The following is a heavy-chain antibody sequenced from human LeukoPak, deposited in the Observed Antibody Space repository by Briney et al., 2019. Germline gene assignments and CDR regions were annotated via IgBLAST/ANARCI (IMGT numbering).Heavy chain of an antibody. CDR1: GFTFSTYW. D-gene: IGHD1-14*01. CDR2: INPDGTTT. CDR3: VRVDPTASGNHDC. Sequence: PGGSLRLSCAASGFTFSTYWMQWVRQAPGKGLLFVSRINPDGTTTNYADSVKGRFTISRDNAKNTLSLQLSSLRVEDTAVYYCVRVDPTASGNHDCWGQGTLVSVSS. J-gene: IGHJ4*02. V-gene: IGHV3-74*01.